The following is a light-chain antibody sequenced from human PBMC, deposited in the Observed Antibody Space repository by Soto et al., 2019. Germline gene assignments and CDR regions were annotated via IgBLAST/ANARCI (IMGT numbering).Light chain of an antibody. Sequence: ENVLTQSPGTLSLSPGERATLSCRASQTVSSYLTWYQQRPGQAPRFLIYGASKRATGIPDRFSGSGSGTDFTLTISRLEPEDFALYYCQQYGTSPITFGQGTRRRL. V-gene: IGKV3-20*01. CDR3: QQYGTSPIT. CDR2: GAS. CDR1: QTVSSY. J-gene: IGKJ5*01.